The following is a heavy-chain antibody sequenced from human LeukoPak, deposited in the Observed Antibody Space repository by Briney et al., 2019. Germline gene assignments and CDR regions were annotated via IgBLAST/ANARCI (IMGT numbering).Heavy chain of an antibody. CDR1: EYTFTGYY. Sequence: ASVKVSCKASEYTFTGYYLHWVRQAPGQGLEWMGWIDPNSGGVNYAQKFQGRVTMTRDTSIDTAYLELSRLRSDDSAVYYCARQYCSTTSCNGTPGTKYFRLWGQGTLVTVSS. J-gene: IGHJ1*01. V-gene: IGHV1-2*02. CDR2: IDPNSGGV. CDR3: ARQYCSTTSCNGTPGTKYFRL. D-gene: IGHD2-2*01.